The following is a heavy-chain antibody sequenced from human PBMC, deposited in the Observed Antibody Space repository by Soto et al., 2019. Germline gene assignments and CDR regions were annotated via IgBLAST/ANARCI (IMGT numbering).Heavy chain of an antibody. CDR2: ISGSGETP. CDR1: GFTFSNYP. J-gene: IGHJ4*02. D-gene: IGHD3-9*01. CDR3: ARIQHKCDALTAPAY. Sequence: GGSLRLSCAASGFTFSNYPMSWVRQAPGKGLECVSGISGSGETPYYADSVKGRFTISRDNYKNMLYLQMNSLRAEDAAVYYCARIQHKCDALTAPAYWGQGALVTVSS. V-gene: IGHV3-23*01.